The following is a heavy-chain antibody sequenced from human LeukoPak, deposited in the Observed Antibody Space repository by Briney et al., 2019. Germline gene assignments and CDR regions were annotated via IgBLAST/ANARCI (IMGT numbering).Heavy chain of an antibody. V-gene: IGHV1-46*01. CDR3: ATSIVATMGDY. CDR1: GYTFTSYY. D-gene: IGHD5-12*01. CDR2: INPSGGST. J-gene: IGHJ4*02. Sequence: GASVKVSCKASGYTFTSYYMHWVRQAPGQGLEWMGIINPSGGSTSYAQKFQGRVTITRDTSASTAYMELSSLRSEDTAVYYCATSIVATMGDYWGQGTLVTVSS.